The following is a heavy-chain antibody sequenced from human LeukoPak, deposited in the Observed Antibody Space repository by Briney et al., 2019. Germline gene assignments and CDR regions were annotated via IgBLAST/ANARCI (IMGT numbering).Heavy chain of an antibody. V-gene: IGHV1-2*02. Sequence: ASVKVSCKASGYTFTGYYMHWVRQAPGQGLEWMGWINPNSGGTNYAQKFQGRVTMTRDTSTSTAYMELRSLRSDDTAVYYCAREARNSFDYWGQGTLVTVSS. D-gene: IGHD2/OR15-2a*01. J-gene: IGHJ4*02. CDR1: GYTFTGYY. CDR3: AREARNSFDY. CDR2: INPNSGGT.